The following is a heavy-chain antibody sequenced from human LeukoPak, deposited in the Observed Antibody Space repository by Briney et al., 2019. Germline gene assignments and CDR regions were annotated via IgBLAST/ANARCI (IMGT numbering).Heavy chain of an antibody. Sequence: SETLSLTCTVSGGSISTYYWSWIRQPPGKGLEWIGYIYYSGSTNYNPSLKSRVTISVDTSKNQFSLRLSSVTAADTAVYYCARPAYYGSGYYHYGMDVWGQGTTVTVSS. V-gene: IGHV4-59*08. CDR1: GGSISTYY. CDR3: ARPAYYGSGYYHYGMDV. D-gene: IGHD3-10*01. CDR2: IYYSGST. J-gene: IGHJ6*02.